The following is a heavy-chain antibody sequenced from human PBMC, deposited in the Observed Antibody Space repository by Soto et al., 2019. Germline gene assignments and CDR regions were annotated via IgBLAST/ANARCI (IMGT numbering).Heavy chain of an antibody. CDR2: IIPIFGTA. J-gene: IGHJ4*02. D-gene: IGHD3-9*01. Sequence: SVKVSCKASGGTFSSYAISWVRQAPGQGLEWMGGIIPIFGTANYAQKFQGRVTITADKSTSTAYMELSSLRSEDTAVYYCARGPYDVATGYYQPRYYCDHWDQGTLV. CDR3: ARGPYDVATGYYQPRYYCDH. V-gene: IGHV1-69*06. CDR1: GGTFSSYA.